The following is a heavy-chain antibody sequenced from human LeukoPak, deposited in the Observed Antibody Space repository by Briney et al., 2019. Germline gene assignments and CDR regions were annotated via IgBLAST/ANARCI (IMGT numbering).Heavy chain of an antibody. J-gene: IGHJ4*02. D-gene: IGHD1-26*01. Sequence: GGSLRLSCAASGFTFSSYSMNWVRQAPGKGLEWVSYISSGGTTIYYADSVKGRFTISRDNAKNSLYLQMNSLRAEDTAVYYCARAFTGSYFRPLDYWGQGTLVTVSS. CDR3: ARAFTGSYFRPLDY. V-gene: IGHV3-48*04. CDR2: ISSGGTTI. CDR1: GFTFSSYS.